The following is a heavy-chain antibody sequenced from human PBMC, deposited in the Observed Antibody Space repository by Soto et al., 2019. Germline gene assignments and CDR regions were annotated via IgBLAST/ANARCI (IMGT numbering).Heavy chain of an antibody. D-gene: IGHD6-6*01. CDR3: AFSSSRYYYYGMDV. V-gene: IGHV5-51*01. Sequence: RASVKVSCKASGYTFTGYYMHWVRQAPGQGLEWMGWINPNSGDSDTRYSPSFQGQVTISADKSISTAYLQWSSLKASDTAMYYCAFSSSRYYYYGMDVWGQGTTVTVSS. CDR1: GYTFTGYY. J-gene: IGHJ6*02. CDR2: INPNSGDSDT.